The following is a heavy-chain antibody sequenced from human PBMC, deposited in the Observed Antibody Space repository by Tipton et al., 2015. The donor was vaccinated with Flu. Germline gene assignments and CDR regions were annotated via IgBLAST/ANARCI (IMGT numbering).Heavy chain of an antibody. D-gene: IGHD3-10*01. Sequence: TLSLTCAVSGYSISSGYYWGWIRQPPGKGLEWIGSIYHSGSTYYNPSLKSRVTISVDTSKNQFSLKLSSVTAADTAVYYCATDTLMEFVFPYWGQGTLVTVSS. CDR2: IYHSGST. CDR1: GYSISSGYY. CDR3: ATDTLMEFVFPY. V-gene: IGHV4-38-2*01. J-gene: IGHJ4*02.